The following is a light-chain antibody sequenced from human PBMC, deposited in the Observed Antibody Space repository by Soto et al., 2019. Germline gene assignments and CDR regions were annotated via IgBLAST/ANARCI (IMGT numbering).Light chain of an antibody. CDR3: QQRSNWPPIT. J-gene: IGKJ5*01. Sequence: IVFTPSPATLSFSPGERATLSFRASQTISSSLAWYQQKPGQSPRLLIYDASNRASGVPPRFSGSGSGTDFTLSISSIEPEDFAVYYCQQRSNWPPITFGQGTRLEIK. CDR1: QTISSS. V-gene: IGKV3-11*01. CDR2: DAS.